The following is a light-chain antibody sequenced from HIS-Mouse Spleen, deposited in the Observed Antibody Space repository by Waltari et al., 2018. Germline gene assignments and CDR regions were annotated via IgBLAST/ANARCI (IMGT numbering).Light chain of an antibody. CDR3: QVWDSSSDHRV. J-gene: IGLJ3*02. Sequence: SYVLTQPPSVSVAPGKTARITCGGNNIGSKSVHWYQQKPGQAPVLVVYDDSDLPSGIPERFSGSDSGNTATLTISRVEAGDEADYYCQVWDSSSDHRVFGGGTKLTVL. CDR2: DDS. V-gene: IGLV3-21*03. CDR1: NIGSKS.